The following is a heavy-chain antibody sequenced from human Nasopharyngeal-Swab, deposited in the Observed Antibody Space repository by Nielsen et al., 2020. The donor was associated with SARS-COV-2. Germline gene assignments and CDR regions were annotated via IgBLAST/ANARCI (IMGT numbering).Heavy chain of an antibody. CDR2: IKQDGSEK. CDR1: GFIFTNFW. V-gene: IGHV3-7*01. CDR3: ARDPLAVAGIGEVVDY. J-gene: IGHJ4*02. Sequence: GESLKISCAASGFIFTNFWMTWVRQAPGKGLEWVANIKQDGSEKYYVDSVKGRFTISRDNAKNSLYLQMNSLRAEDTAVYYCARDPLAVAGIGEVVDYWGQGTLVTVSS. D-gene: IGHD6-19*01.